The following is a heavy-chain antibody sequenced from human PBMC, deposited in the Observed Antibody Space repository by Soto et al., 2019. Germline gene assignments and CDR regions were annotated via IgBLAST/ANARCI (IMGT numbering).Heavy chain of an antibody. J-gene: IGHJ4*02. CDR2: ISYDGSNK. V-gene: IGHV3-30-3*01. CDR3: ARGNSSGWYGYFDY. Sequence: QVQLVESGGGVVQPGRSLRLSCAASGFTFSSYAMHWVRQAPGKGLEWVAVISYDGSNKYYAYSVKGRFTISRDNSKNTLYLQMNSLRAEDTAVYYCARGNSSGWYGYFDYWGQGTLVTVSS. D-gene: IGHD6-19*01. CDR1: GFTFSSYA.